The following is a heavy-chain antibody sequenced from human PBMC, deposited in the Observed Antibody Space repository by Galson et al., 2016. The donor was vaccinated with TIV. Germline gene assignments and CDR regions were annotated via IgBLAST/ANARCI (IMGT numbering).Heavy chain of an antibody. CDR2: IWYDGSQK. CDR3: GRDLVWGANCVDQ. J-gene: IGHJ4*02. V-gene: IGHV3-33*01. Sequence: SLRLSCAASGFTFSSSGMHWVRQAPGKGLEWVAVIWYDGSQKYYADSVKGRFIISRDRAKKTLYLQMNSLRVEDTAVYYCGRDLVWGANCVDQWGLGTRVTVTS. CDR1: GFTFSSSG. D-gene: IGHD3-16*01.